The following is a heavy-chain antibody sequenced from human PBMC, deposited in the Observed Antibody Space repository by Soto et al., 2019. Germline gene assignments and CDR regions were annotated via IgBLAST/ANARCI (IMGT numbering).Heavy chain of an antibody. CDR2: VLHSGTT. D-gene: IGHD5-12*01. J-gene: IGHJ4*02. CDR3: AAGGGLPRYY. V-gene: IGHV4-4*02. CDR1: GGSISSSTW. Sequence: PSETLSLTCAVSGGSISSSTWWSWVRQPPGKGLEWIGEVLHSGTTNYNPSLKSRVTILVDKSKNQFYLNLNSVTAADTAVYYCAAGGGLPRYYWGQGTLVTVSS.